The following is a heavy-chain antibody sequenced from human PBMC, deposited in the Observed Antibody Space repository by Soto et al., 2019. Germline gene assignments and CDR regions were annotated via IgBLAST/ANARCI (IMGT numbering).Heavy chain of an antibody. CDR2: IKQDGSEK. V-gene: IGHV3-7*01. CDR1: GFTFSSYW. CDR3: ARVYYYGSGEAFDI. D-gene: IGHD3-10*01. Sequence: GGSLRLSCAPPGFTFSSYWMSWVRQAPGKGLEWVANIKQDGSEKYYVDSVKGRFTISRDNAKNSLYLQMNSLRAEDTAVYYCARVYYYGSGEAFDIWGQGTMVTVSS. J-gene: IGHJ3*02.